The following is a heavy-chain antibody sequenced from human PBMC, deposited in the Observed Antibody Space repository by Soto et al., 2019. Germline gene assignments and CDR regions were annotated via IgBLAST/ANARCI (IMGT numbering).Heavy chain of an antibody. CDR2: MTYDGATE. CDR1: GFTFSDYV. J-gene: IGHJ3*01. Sequence: QVRLVESGGGVVQPGTSLRLSSAASGFTFSDYVIHWVRQAAGKGLEWVASMTYDGATEYYADSVKGRFTMSRDNSKRALSLQMNSLRPDDTAVYYCARVRLSIAVNDALDVWGQGTTVTVSS. D-gene: IGHD3-3*02. V-gene: IGHV3-30*14. CDR3: ARVRLSIAVNDALDV.